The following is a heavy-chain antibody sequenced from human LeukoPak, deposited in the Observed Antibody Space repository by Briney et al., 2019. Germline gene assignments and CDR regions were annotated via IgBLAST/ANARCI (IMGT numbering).Heavy chain of an antibody. CDR3: ARVSGYSYGWSYYYYVDV. D-gene: IGHD5-18*01. V-gene: IGHV4-34*01. CDR2: INHSGST. Sequence: SETLSLTCAVYGGSFSGYYWSWIRQPPGKWLEWIGEINHSGSTNYNPSLKSRVTISVDTSKNQFSLKLSSVTAADTAVYYSARVSGYSYGWSYYYYVDVWGKGTTVTVFS. CDR1: GGSFSGYY. J-gene: IGHJ6*03.